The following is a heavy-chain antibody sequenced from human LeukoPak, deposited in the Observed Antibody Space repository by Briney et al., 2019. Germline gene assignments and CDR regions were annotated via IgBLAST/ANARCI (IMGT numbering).Heavy chain of an antibody. CDR2: INQDGSGT. D-gene: IGHD3-22*01. CDR1: GFTFSTSW. V-gene: IGHV3-7*01. CDR3: ARGRNYYDNNYLWTYYFDY. Sequence: GGSLRLSCAASGFTFSTSWMSWVRRAPGKGLEWVANINQDGSGTYYVDPVKGRFTISRDNVKNSLYLQMNSLRAEDTAVYYCARGRNYYDNNYLWTYYFDYWGQGTLVAVSS. J-gene: IGHJ4*02.